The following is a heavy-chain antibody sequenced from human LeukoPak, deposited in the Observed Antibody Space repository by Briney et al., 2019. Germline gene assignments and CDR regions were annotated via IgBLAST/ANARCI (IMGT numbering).Heavy chain of an antibody. CDR1: GFTFSSCG. D-gene: IGHD1-14*01. V-gene: IGHV3-21*01. CDR3: ATETIGRHYDY. CDR2: IGPTGTDR. J-gene: IGHJ4*02. Sequence: SGGSLRLSCAASGFTFSSCGFNWVRQAPGRGLEWVSSIGPTGTDRYYADSVRGRFTISRDNAKNSMYLQMDSLRDEDTAVYYCATETIGRHYDYWGQGTLLTVSS.